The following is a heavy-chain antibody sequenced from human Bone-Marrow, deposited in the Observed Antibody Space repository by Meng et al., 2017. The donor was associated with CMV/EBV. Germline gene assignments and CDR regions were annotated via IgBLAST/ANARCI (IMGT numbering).Heavy chain of an antibody. V-gene: IGHV3-33*06. CDR2: IWFDGSKK. J-gene: IGHJ4*02. D-gene: IGHD2-2*01. Sequence: SEFTFSSYGLHWVRQAPGKGLEWVAVIWFDGSKKHYAESVKGRFSISRDNSQNTVYLEMNNLRAEDTAMYYCAKEDIPAAISYYFHYWGQGTLVTVSS. CDR3: AKEDIPAAISYYFHY. CDR1: EFTFSSYG.